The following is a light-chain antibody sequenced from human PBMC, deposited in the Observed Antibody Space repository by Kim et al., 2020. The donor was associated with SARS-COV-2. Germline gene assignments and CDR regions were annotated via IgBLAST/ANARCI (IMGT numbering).Light chain of an antibody. Sequence: SYELTQPPSVSVSPGQTASITCPGDKLGDKYACWYQQKPGQSPVLVIYQDSKRPSGIPERFSGSNSGNTATLTISGTQAMDEADYYCQAWDSRTDNYVFGTGTKVTVL. CDR3: QAWDSRTDNYV. CDR1: KLGDKY. V-gene: IGLV3-1*01. CDR2: QDS. J-gene: IGLJ1*01.